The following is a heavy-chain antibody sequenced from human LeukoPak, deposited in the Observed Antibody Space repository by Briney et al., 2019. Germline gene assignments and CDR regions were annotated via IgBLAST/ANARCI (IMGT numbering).Heavy chain of an antibody. V-gene: IGHV4-38-2*01. CDR1: GYSISSGYY. D-gene: IGHD3-10*01. J-gene: IGHJ5*02. CDR3: ARGIPYGSGSYYANWFDP. CDR2: IYHSGST. Sequence: PSETLSLTCAVSGYSISSGYYWGWIRQPPGKGLEWIGSIYHSGSTYYNPSLKSRVTISVDTSKNQFSLKLNSVTAADTAVYYCARGIPYGSGSYYANWFDPWGQGTLVTVSS.